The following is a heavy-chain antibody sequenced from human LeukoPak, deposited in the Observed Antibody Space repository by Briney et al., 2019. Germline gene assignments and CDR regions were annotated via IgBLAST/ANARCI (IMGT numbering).Heavy chain of an antibody. D-gene: IGHD2-2*01. J-gene: IGHJ4*02. Sequence: GESLKISCKDSGSTFTSHWIGWVRQMPGKGLEWMGVIYPADSETTYSPSFQGQVTISADKSISTAYLQWSSLKASDTAMYYCATPTTGCSSTSCYLLFWGLGTLVTVSS. CDR2: IYPADSET. CDR1: GSTFTSHW. CDR3: ATPTTGCSSTSCYLLF. V-gene: IGHV5-51*01.